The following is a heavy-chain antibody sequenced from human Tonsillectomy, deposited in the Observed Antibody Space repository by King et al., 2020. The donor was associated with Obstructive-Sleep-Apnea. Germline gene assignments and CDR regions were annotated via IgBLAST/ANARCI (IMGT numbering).Heavy chain of an antibody. CDR1: GYSFINYW. CDR2: IYPSDSDT. CDR3: ARHDPPWSDYDYYFDN. J-gene: IGHJ4*02. Sequence: VQLVQSGAEVKKPGESLRLSCKGSGYSFINYWIGWVRQMPGKGLEWMGIIYPSDSDTRYSPSFQGQVTISADKSISTAYLQWSSLKASDTAMYYCARHDPPWSDYDYYFDNWGQGTLVTVSS. V-gene: IGHV5-51*01. D-gene: IGHD5-12*01.